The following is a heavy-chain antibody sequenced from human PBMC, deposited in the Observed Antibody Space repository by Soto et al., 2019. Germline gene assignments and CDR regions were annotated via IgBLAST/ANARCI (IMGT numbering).Heavy chain of an antibody. Sequence: GGSLRLSCAGSGFTFRWFGMNWVRQAPGKGLEWVAHISNDGSNEYYVDSAKGRFTISRDNSKNTLYLQMDSLRAEDTAVYYCAKGEVRGIIPSYFDYWGLGTLVTVSS. CDR3: AKGEVRGIIPSYFDY. CDR2: ISNDGSNE. V-gene: IGHV3-30*18. D-gene: IGHD3-10*01. CDR1: GFTFRWFG. J-gene: IGHJ4*02.